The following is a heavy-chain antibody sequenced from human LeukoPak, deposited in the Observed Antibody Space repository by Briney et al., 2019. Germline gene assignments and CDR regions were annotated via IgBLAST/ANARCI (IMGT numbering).Heavy chain of an antibody. Sequence: ASVKVSCKASGGTFSSYAISWVRQAPGQGLEWMGGIIPIFGTANYAQKLQGRVTMTTDTSTSTAYMELRSLRSDDTALYYCAKAVDTAMVTPPDYWGQGTLVTVSS. CDR1: GGTFSSYA. V-gene: IGHV1-69*05. CDR2: IIPIFGTA. J-gene: IGHJ4*02. CDR3: AKAVDTAMVTPPDY. D-gene: IGHD5-18*01.